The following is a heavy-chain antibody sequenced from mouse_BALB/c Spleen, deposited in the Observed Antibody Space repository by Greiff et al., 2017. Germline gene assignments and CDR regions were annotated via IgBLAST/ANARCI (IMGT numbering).Heavy chain of an antibody. Sequence: EVQLVESGPGLVKPSQSLSLTCSVTGYSITSGYYWNWIRQFPGNKLEWMGYISYDGSNNYNPSLKNRISITRDTSKNQFFLKLNSVTTEDTATYYCARDYLPIYYGNHYYAMDYWGQGTSVTVSS. D-gene: IGHD2-1*01. CDR2: ISYDGSN. CDR1: GYSITSGYY. V-gene: IGHV3-6*02. CDR3: ARDYLPIYYGNHYYAMDY. J-gene: IGHJ4*01.